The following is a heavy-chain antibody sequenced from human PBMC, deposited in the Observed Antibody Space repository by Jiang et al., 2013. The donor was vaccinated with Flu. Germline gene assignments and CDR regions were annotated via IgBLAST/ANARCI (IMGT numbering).Heavy chain of an antibody. D-gene: IGHD6-13*01. CDR3: ARPRIAAAAKAPFDY. CDR1: GGSISSSSYY. Sequence: VSLTCTVSGGSISSSSYYWGWIRQPPGKGLEWIGSIYYSGSTYYNPSLKSRVTISVDTSKNQFSLKLSSVTAADTAVYYCARPRIAAAAKAPFDYWGPGNL. V-gene: IGHV4-39*01. J-gene: IGHJ4*03. CDR2: IYYSGST.